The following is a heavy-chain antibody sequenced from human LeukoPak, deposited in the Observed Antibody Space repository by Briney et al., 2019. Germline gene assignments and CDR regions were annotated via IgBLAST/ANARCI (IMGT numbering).Heavy chain of an antibody. D-gene: IGHD2-21*02. J-gene: IGHJ4*02. Sequence: SETLSLTCTVSGGSISSSSCYWGWIRQPPGKGLEWIGSIYYSGSTYYNPSLKSRVTISVDTSKNQFSLKLTSVTAADTAVYYCARHGHHGDHDYWGQGTLVTVSS. CDR1: GGSISSSSCY. V-gene: IGHV4-39*01. CDR3: ARHGHHGDHDY. CDR2: IYYSGST.